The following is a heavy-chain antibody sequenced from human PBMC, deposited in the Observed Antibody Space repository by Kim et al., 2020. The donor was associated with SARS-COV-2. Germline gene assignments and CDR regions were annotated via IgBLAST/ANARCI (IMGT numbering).Heavy chain of an antibody. CDR3: TRETYDSSGYAYFDY. V-gene: IGHV3-49*03. CDR1: GFTFGDYA. CDR2: IRSKAYGGTT. J-gene: IGHJ4*02. Sequence: GGSLRLSCTASGFTFGDYAMSWFRQAPGKGLEWVGFIRSKAYGGTTEYAASVKGRFTISRDDSKSIAYLQMNSLKTEDTAVYYCTRETYDSSGYAYFDYWGQGTLVTVSS. D-gene: IGHD3-22*01.